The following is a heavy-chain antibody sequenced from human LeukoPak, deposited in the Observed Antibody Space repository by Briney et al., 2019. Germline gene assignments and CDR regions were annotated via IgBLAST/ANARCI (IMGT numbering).Heavy chain of an antibody. D-gene: IGHD5-12*01. CDR1: GFTFSNFA. J-gene: IGHJ5*02. V-gene: IGHV3-23*01. CDR2: ITGSSGRT. CDR3: AATIALP. Sequence: GGSLRLSCAASGFTFSNFAMSWVRQAPGKGLEWVSAITGSSGRTYYADSVKGRFTISRDNFKNTLYLQMNSLRAEDTAVYYCAATIALPWGQGTLVTVSS.